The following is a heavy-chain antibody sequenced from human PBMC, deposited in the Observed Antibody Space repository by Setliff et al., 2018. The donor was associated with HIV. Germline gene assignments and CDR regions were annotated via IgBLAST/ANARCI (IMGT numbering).Heavy chain of an antibody. V-gene: IGHV4-39*07. CDR3: ARDRGSSYYYYYYMDV. CDR1: GGSMNSSSYY. D-gene: IGHD6-6*01. J-gene: IGHJ6*03. CDR2: IYYSGKT. Sequence: PSETLSLTCTVSGGSMNSSSYYWGWIRQPPGKGLEWLGSIYYSGKTYDNPSLKSRITISVDTSKNQFSLKLSSVTAADTAVYYCARDRGSSYYYYYYMDVWGKGTTVTVS.